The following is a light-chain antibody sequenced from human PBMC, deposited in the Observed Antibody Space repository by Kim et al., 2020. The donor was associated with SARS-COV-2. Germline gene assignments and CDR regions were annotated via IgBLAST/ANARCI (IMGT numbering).Light chain of an antibody. J-gene: IGKJ2*01. CDR3: QQRINWPPYT. CDR1: QSVSSY. V-gene: IGKV3-11*01. CDR2: DAS. Sequence: DIVLTQSPATLSLSPGERATLSCRASQSVSSYLAWYQQKPGQAPRLLIYDASNRATGIPARFSGSGSGTDFTPTISSLEPEDFAVYYCQQRINWPPYTFGQGTKLEI.